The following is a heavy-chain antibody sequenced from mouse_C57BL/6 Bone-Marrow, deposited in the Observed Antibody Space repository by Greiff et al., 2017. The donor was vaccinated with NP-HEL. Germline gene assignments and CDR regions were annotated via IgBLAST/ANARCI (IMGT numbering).Heavy chain of an antibody. CDR3: ARPVVGYYAMDY. D-gene: IGHD1-1*01. J-gene: IGHJ4*01. CDR2: ISDGGSYT. Sequence: EVMLVESGGGLVKPGGSLKLSCAASGFTFSSYAMSWVRQTPQKRLEWVATISDGGSYTYYPDNVKGRFTISRDNAKNNLYLQMSHLKSEDTAMYYCARPVVGYYAMDYWGQGTLVTVSS. CDR1: GFTFSSYA. V-gene: IGHV5-4*03.